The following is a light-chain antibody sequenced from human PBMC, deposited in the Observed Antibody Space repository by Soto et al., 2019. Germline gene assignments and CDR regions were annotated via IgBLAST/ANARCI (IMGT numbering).Light chain of an antibody. Sequence: EIVLTXSPGTLSLSPGERATLSCRASQSVSSSYLAWYQQKPGQAPRLLIYGASSRATGIPDRFSGSGSGTDFTLTISRLEPEDFAVYYCQQYGGTFGQGTKVEIK. CDR1: QSVSSSY. V-gene: IGKV3-20*01. CDR2: GAS. J-gene: IGKJ1*01. CDR3: QQYGGT.